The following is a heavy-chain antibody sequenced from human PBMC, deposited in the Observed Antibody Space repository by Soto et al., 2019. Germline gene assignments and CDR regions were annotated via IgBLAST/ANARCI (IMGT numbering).Heavy chain of an antibody. D-gene: IGHD5-12*01. J-gene: IGHJ4*02. V-gene: IGHV1-2*02. Sequence: ASVKVSCKASGYTFTGYYMHWVRQAPGQGLEWMGWINPNSGGTNYAQKLQGRVTMTRDTSISTAYMELSRLRSDDTAVYYCAREVEMATILLDYWGQGTLVTVSS. CDR2: INPNSGGT. CDR1: GYTFTGYY. CDR3: AREVEMATILLDY.